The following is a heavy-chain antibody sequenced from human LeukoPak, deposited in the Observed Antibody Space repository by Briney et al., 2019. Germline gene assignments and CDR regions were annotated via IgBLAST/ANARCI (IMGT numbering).Heavy chain of an antibody. CDR3: ARTSGYLDY. Sequence: KPGGSLRLSRAASGFTFTNYAMSWVRQAPGKGLEWISTFSGTGGDKYYADSVKGRFTFFRDNSKNTLSVLMNSLRVEDTAPYYCARTSGYLDYWGQGTLVTVSS. CDR1: GFTFTNYA. CDR2: FSGTGGDK. J-gene: IGHJ4*02. D-gene: IGHD3-3*01. V-gene: IGHV3-23*01.